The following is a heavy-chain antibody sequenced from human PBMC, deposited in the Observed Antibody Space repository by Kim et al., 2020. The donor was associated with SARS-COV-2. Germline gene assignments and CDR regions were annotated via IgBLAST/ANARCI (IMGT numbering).Heavy chain of an antibody. D-gene: IGHD3-10*01. V-gene: IGHV5-51*01. CDR1: GYSFTSYW. CDR2: IYPGDSDT. CDR3: ARSPSVLLWFGELFFYGMDV. J-gene: IGHJ6*02. Sequence: GESLKISCKGSGYSFTSYWIGWMRQMPGKGLEWMGIIYPGDSDTRYSPSFQGQVTISADKSISTAYLQWSSLKASDTAMYYCARSPSVLLWFGELFFYGMDVWGQGTTVTVSS.